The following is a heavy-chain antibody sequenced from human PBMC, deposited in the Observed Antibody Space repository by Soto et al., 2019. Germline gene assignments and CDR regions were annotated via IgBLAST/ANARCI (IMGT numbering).Heavy chain of an antibody. CDR1: GFSFSDYS. J-gene: IGHJ6*02. D-gene: IGHD3-10*02. CDR2: ISRSSTYI. V-gene: IGHV3-21*01. Sequence: PGGSLRLSCAASGFSFSDYSMNWVRQAPGKGLEWVSSISRSSTYIHNADSVKGRFTISRDNAKNSLFLQMNSLRAEDTAVYYCARERGFCTNGLCYRNYYSMDVWGLGTTVTVSS. CDR3: ARERGFCTNGLCYRNYYSMDV.